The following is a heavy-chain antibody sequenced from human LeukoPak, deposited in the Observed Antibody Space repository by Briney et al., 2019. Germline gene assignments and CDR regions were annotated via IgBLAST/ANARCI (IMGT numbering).Heavy chain of an antibody. CDR2: IYYSGST. CDR3: ARTMGKHPTTTNNWFDP. J-gene: IGHJ5*02. CDR1: GGSISSYY. Sequence: PSETLSLTCTVSGGSISSYYWSWIRQPPGKGLEWIGYIYYSGSTNYNPSLKSRVTISVDTSKNQFSLKLSSVTAADTAVYYCARTMGKHPTTTNNWFDPWGQGTLVTVSS. V-gene: IGHV4-59*08. D-gene: IGHD1-26*01.